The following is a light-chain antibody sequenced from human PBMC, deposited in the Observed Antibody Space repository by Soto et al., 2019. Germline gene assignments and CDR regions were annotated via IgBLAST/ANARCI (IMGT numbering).Light chain of an antibody. CDR3: QHYARYPVT. CDR1: QDISDF. Sequence: QMTQSPSSLSAFVGDRVTISCRASQDISDFLAWFQQKPGKAPRALMFAASSLQSGVPSRFSGSGSGTDFTLTINSLQPEDSATYYCQHYARYPVTFGQGTRLEIK. J-gene: IGKJ5*01. CDR2: AAS. V-gene: IGKV1-16*01.